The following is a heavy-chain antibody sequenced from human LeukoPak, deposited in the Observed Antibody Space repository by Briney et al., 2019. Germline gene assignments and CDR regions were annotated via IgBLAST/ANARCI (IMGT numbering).Heavy chain of an antibody. CDR1: GFTFSTYS. CDR3: TRVRVPSRVLLPYFDY. CDR2: LSYDGSTK. D-gene: IGHD3-10*01. J-gene: IGHJ4*02. Sequence: PGGSLRLSCSASGFTFSTYSIHWVRQAPGKGLEWVAVLSYDGSTKYFADSVKGRFAISRDNSQNTLYLQLNNLTAEDTAVYYCTRVRVPSRVLLPYFDYWGKGTLVTVSS. V-gene: IGHV3-30*01.